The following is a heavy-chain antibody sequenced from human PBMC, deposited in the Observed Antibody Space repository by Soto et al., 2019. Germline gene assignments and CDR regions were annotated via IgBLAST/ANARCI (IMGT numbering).Heavy chain of an antibody. Sequence: ASAKVSCKASGYTVTSYGISWARQAPGQGLEWMGWISAYNGNTNYAQKLQGRVTMTTDTSTSTAYMELRSLRSDDTAVYYCARDARGDEAPMDYWGQGTLVTVSS. D-gene: IGHD3-10*01. CDR1: GYTVTSYG. V-gene: IGHV1-18*01. CDR3: ARDARGDEAPMDY. J-gene: IGHJ4*02. CDR2: ISAYNGNT.